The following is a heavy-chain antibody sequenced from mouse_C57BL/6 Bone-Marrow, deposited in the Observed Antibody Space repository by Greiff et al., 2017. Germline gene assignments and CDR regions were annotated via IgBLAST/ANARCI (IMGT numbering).Heavy chain of an antibody. J-gene: IGHJ3*01. Sequence: VQLQQSGAELVRPGTSVKVSCKASGYAFPNYLIEWVKQRPGQGLEWIGVINPGSGGTNYNEKFKGKATLTADKSSSTAYMQLSSLTSEDSAVYFCARSDGYYSAWFAYWGQGTLVTVSA. CDR1: GYAFPNYL. CDR3: ARSDGYYSAWFAY. D-gene: IGHD2-3*01. V-gene: IGHV1-54*01. CDR2: INPGSGGT.